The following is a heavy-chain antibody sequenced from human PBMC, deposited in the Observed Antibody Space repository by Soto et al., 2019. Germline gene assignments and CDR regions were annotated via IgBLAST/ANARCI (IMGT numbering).Heavy chain of an antibody. CDR1: GGSISGGDYY. CDR3: ARAGRWGDYGKDV. CDR2: IYYSGST. Sequence: SETLSLTCTVSGGSISGGDYYWSWIGHPPGKGLEWIGYIYYSGSTYYNPSLKSRVTISVDTSKDQFSLKLSSVTAADTAVYYCARAGRWGDYGKDVWGQGTTVTV. D-gene: IGHD3-16*01. V-gene: IGHV4-30-4*01. J-gene: IGHJ6*02.